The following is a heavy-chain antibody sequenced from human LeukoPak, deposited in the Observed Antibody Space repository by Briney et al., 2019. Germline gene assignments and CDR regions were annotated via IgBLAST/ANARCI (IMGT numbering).Heavy chain of an antibody. CDR3: ARVQQQLADAFDI. Sequence: ASVKVSCKASGYTFTSYYMHWVRQAPGQGLEWMGIINPSGGSTSYAQKFQGRVTMTRDMSTSTAYMELRSLTSDDTAVYYCARVQQQLADAFDIWGQGTMVTVSS. CDR2: INPSGGST. D-gene: IGHD6-13*01. J-gene: IGHJ3*02. V-gene: IGHV1-46*01. CDR1: GYTFTSYY.